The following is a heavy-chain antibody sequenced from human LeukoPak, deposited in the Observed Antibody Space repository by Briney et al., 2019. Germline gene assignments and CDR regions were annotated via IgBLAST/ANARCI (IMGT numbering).Heavy chain of an antibody. Sequence: SQTLSLTCTVSGGSSGTYYLNWIRQSAGKGLGLIGRMYTSGSTNYNPSLKNRITVSVDVSKSQISLNLSLVSAADTAMYYCSRSLGDYFRWYFDLWGRGTLVTASS. CDR1: GGSSGTYY. J-gene: IGHJ2*01. CDR3: SRSLGDYFRWYFDL. D-gene: IGHD4-17*01. CDR2: MYTSGST. V-gene: IGHV4-61*02.